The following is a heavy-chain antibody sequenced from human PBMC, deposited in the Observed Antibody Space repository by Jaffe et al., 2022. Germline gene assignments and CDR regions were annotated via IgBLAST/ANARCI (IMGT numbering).Heavy chain of an antibody. CDR2: ISSSSSYI. V-gene: IGHV3-21*01. CDR1: GFTFSSYS. D-gene: IGHD3-16*01. J-gene: IGHJ3*02. Sequence: EVQLVESGGGLVKPGGSLRLSCAASGFTFSSYSMNWVRQAPGKGLEWVSSISSSSSYIYYADSVKGRFTISRDNAKNSLYLQMNSLRAEDTAVYYCARDLKKADLGDAFDIWGQGTMVTVSS. CDR3: ARDLKKADLGDAFDI.